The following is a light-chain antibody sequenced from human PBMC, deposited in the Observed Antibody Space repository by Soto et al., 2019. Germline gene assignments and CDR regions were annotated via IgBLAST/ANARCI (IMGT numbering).Light chain of an antibody. CDR2: EVS. CDR1: RSDVGGYKY. Sequence: QSARTQPASVSGSPGQSITISCTGTRSDVGGYKYVSWYQQHPGKAPKLMIYEVSNRPSGVSNRFSGSKSGNTASLTISGLQAEDEADYYRSSYTSSSTLYVFGTGTKVTVL. J-gene: IGLJ1*01. CDR3: SSYTSSSTLYV. V-gene: IGLV2-14*01.